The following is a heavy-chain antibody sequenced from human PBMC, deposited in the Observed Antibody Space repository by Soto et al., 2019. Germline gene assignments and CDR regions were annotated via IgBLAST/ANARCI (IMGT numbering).Heavy chain of an antibody. D-gene: IGHD3-10*01. J-gene: IGHJ4*02. V-gene: IGHV4-31*03. CDR2: SYYSGST. Sequence: QVQLQQSGPGLVKPSQTLYLTCTVSGGSIRSGGYYWSWIRQHPGKGLEWIGYSYYSGSTYYNPSLKRRLTISEDTSKNQVSLKLSSVTAADTAVYYCARYGFGELAPDWGQGTLVTVSS. CDR1: GGSIRSGGYY. CDR3: ARYGFGELAPD.